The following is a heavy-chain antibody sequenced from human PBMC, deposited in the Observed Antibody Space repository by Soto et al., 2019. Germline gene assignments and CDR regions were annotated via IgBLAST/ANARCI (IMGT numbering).Heavy chain of an antibody. CDR3: GRWTSGSPDC. Sequence: EVQLVESGGGLVQPGGSLRLSCAASGFTLSDHYMDWVRQAPGKGLEWLGRTRNKANNYITEYATSVKGRFTISRDDSKNSVYLQLNSLKSEDTAVYYCGRWTSGSPDCWGQGTPVTVSS. V-gene: IGHV3-72*01. CDR1: GFTLSDHY. J-gene: IGHJ4*02. CDR2: TRNKANNYIT. D-gene: IGHD1-26*01.